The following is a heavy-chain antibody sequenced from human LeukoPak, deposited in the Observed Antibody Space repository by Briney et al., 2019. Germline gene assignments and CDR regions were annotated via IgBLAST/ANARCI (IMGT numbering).Heavy chain of an antibody. CDR1: GYAFPHYG. V-gene: IGHV1-3*01. Sequence: GASVKVSCKASGYAFPHYGVQWVRQAPGQTLEWMGWINAGNGDDTKYSQKFQARLTMTTDTSATTVYMELNSQRSEDTAVYYCARSGSNWSCDSWGQGTLVTVSS. J-gene: IGHJ4*02. CDR2: INAGNGDDT. D-gene: IGHD6-13*01. CDR3: ARSGSNWSCDS.